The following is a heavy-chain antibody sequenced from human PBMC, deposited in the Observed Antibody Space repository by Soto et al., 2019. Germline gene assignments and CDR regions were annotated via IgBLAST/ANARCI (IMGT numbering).Heavy chain of an antibody. V-gene: IGHV2-5*02. CDR1: GFSLSTSGVG. Sequence: QITLKESGPTLEKPTQTLTLTCTFSGFSLSTSGVGVGWIGQPPGKALEWLALIYWDDDKRYSPSLKSRLTITKDTSKNQVLLTMTNMDPVDTATYYCAHSRRLSGYEYYYYYYGMDVWGQGTTVTVSS. D-gene: IGHD5-12*01. CDR3: AHSRRLSGYEYYYYYYGMDV. J-gene: IGHJ6*02. CDR2: IYWDDDK.